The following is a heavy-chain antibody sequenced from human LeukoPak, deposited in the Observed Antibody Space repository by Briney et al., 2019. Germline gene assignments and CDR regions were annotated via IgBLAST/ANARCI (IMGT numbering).Heavy chain of an antibody. CDR3: ARYRSSSEAFDY. CDR2: IYTSGST. J-gene: IGHJ4*02. CDR1: GGSISSYY. D-gene: IGHD6-13*01. V-gene: IGHV4-4*07. Sequence: SETLSLTCAVSGGSISSYYWSWIRQPAGKGLEWIGRIYTSGSTNYNPSLKSRVTMSVDTSKNQFSLKLSSVTAADTAVYYCARYRSSSEAFDYWGQGTLVTVSS.